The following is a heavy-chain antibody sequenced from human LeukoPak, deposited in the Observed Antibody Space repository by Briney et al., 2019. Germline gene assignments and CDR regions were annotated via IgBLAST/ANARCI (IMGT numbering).Heavy chain of an antibody. V-gene: IGHV3-7*01. CDR1: AFTFSNYW. D-gene: IGHD4-23*01. J-gene: IGHJ4*02. CDR2: IKEDGSEI. Sequence: GGPRRLSCAASAFTFSNYWMSWFRKAPGKGLEWVANIKEDGSEINYVASVKGRFTISRDNAKNSLYLQMNSLRVDDTAVYYCARDRGYSTFDFWGQGTLVTVSS. CDR3: ARDRGYSTFDF.